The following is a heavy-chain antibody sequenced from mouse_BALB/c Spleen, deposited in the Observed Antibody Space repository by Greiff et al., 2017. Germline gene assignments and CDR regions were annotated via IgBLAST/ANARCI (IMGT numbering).Heavy chain of an antibody. CDR1: GFSLTGYG. V-gene: IGHV2-6-7*01. D-gene: IGHD2-4*01. J-gene: IGHJ2*01. CDR3: ARGRGDYDGYFDY. Sequence: QVQLKESGPGLVAPSQSLSITCTVSGFSLTGYGVNWVRQPPGKGLEWLGMIWGDGSTDYNSALKSRLSISKDNSKSQVFLKMNSLQTDDTARYYCARGRGDYDGYFDYWGQGTTLTVSS. CDR2: IWGDGST.